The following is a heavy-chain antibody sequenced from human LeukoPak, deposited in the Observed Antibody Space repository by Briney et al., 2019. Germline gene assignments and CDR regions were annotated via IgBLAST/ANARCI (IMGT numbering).Heavy chain of an antibody. CDR2: FDPEDGET. V-gene: IGHV1-24*01. Sequence: ASVKVSCKVSGYTLTELSMHWVRQAPGKGLEWMGGFDPEDGETIYAQKFQGRVTMTRDTSISTAYMELSRLRSDDTAVYYCARVRFTTIVGEGFDPWGQGTLVTVSS. J-gene: IGHJ5*02. CDR3: ARVRFTTIVGEGFDP. D-gene: IGHD3-22*01. CDR1: GYTLTELS.